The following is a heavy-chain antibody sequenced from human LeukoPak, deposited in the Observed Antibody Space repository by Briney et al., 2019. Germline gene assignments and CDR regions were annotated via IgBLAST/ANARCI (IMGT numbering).Heavy chain of an antibody. J-gene: IGHJ6*02. CDR2: IYYSGST. Sequence: PSETLSLTCTVSGGSISSGGYYWSWIRQHPGKGLERIGYIYYSGSTYYNPSLKSRVTISVDTSKNQFSLKLSSVTAADTAVYYCARGHFGSGWTYYYYYGMDVWGQGTTVTVSS. CDR3: ARGHFGSGWTYYYYYGMDV. V-gene: IGHV4-31*03. CDR1: GGSISSGGYY. D-gene: IGHD6-19*01.